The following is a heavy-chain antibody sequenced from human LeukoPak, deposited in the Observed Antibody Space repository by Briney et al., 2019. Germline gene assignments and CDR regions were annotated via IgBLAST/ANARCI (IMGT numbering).Heavy chain of an antibody. CDR1: DGSISSYY. CDR3: ARATYISRRASQLGY. D-gene: IGHD6-13*01. J-gene: IGHJ4*02. CDR2: IHSSGTT. V-gene: IGHV4-59*01. Sequence: SETLSLTCIVADGSISSYYWSWIRQPPGKGLEWMGYIHSSGTTNYSPSLKSRITMSLDTSKNQFSLRLRSVTAADTAMYYCARATYISRRASQLGYWGQGTLVTVSS.